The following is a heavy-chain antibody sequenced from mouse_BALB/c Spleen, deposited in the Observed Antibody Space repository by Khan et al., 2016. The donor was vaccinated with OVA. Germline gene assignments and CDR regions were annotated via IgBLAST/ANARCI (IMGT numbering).Heavy chain of an antibody. J-gene: IGHJ3*01. CDR3: TSHITGSFAY. V-gene: IGHV5-6*01. D-gene: IGHD1-3*01. CDR2: ISSDGSYT. CDR1: GFTFSNYG. Sequence: EVELVESGGDLVKPGGSLKLSCAASGFTFSNYGMSWVRQTPDKRLQWVATISSDGSYTYYPASVKGRFTISRNNAKNTLYLQMTSLRSEDTAMFYCTSHITGSFAYWGQGTLVTVSA.